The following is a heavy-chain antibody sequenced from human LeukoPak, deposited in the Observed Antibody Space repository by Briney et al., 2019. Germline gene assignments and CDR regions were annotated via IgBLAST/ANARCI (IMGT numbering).Heavy chain of an antibody. V-gene: IGHV3-11*01. CDR3: AVIAAAGLTRVAQREYFDY. J-gene: IGHJ4*02. D-gene: IGHD6-13*01. Sequence: GGSLRLSCAASRFTFSDYQMSWIRQAPGKGLEWISYISSSGTTKYYADSVKGRFTISRDNAKNSVYLQMNSLRAEDTAVYYCAVIAAAGLTRVAQREYFDYWGQGTLVTVSS. CDR2: ISSSGTTK. CDR1: RFTFSDYQ.